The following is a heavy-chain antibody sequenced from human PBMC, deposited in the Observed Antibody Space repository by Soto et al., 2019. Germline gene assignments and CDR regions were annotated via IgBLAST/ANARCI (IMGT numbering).Heavy chain of an antibody. J-gene: IGHJ4*02. CDR1: RYCISSGYY. D-gene: IGHD4-17*01. Sequence: PSGTLSLTCAVSRYCISSGYYCGWSRQPPGKGLEWIGSIYHSGSTYYNPSLKSRVTISVDTSKNQFSLKLSSVTAADTPAYYGARVDDGAIDYWGQGTLVTVSS. CDR2: IYHSGST. V-gene: IGHV4-38-2*01. CDR3: ARVDDGAIDY.